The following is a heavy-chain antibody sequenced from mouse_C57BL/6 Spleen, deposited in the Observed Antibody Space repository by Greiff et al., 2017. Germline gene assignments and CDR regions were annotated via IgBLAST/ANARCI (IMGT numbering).Heavy chain of an antibody. V-gene: IGHV3-6*01. D-gene: IGHD2-4*01. Sequence: EVKLMESGPGLVKPSQSLSLTCSVTGYSITSGYYWNWIRQFPGNKLEWMGYISYDGSNNYNPSLKNRISITRDTSKNQFFLKLNSVTTEDTATYYCARGDYDVDWYFDVWGTGTTVTVSS. CDR2: ISYDGSN. J-gene: IGHJ1*03. CDR1: GYSITSGYY. CDR3: ARGDYDVDWYFDV.